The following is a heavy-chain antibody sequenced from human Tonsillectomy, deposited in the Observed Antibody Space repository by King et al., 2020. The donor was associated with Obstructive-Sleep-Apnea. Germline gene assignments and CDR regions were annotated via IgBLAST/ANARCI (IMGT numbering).Heavy chain of an antibody. V-gene: IGHV1-2*02. J-gene: IGHJ3*02. CDR3: VRGALAGFYDAFDI. Sequence: QLVQSGAEVKKPGASVKVSCKASGYIFTGYFMHWVRQAPGQGLEWMGWINPNSGGTNYAQMFQGRVTMTWVTSISTAYMELRRLRSDDTAVYYCVRGALAGFYDAFDIWGQGTIVTVSS. CDR2: INPNSGGT. D-gene: IGHD6-19*01. CDR1: GYIFTGYF.